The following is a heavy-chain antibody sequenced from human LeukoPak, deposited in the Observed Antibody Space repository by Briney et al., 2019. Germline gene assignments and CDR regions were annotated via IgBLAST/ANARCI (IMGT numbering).Heavy chain of an antibody. CDR3: ARDGGQGSGWSTIDY. J-gene: IGHJ4*02. CDR1: GGSVSSGSYF. CDR2: IFYNGET. D-gene: IGHD6-19*01. Sequence: SETLSLTCTVSGGSVSSGSYFWSWIRQPPGKGLEWIGYIFYNGETNYNPSLESRLTLSVDASKNQFSLKLSSVTAADTAVYYCARDGGQGSGWSTIDYWGQGTLVTVSS. V-gene: IGHV4-61*01.